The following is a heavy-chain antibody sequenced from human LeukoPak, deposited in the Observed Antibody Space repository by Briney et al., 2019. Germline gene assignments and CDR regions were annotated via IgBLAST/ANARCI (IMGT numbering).Heavy chain of an antibody. CDR3: AKGLYNSGWYRGIDY. Sequence: GGSLRLSCAASGFSFSTSAMTWVRQAPGKGLEWVSYIGDSGISTYYADSVKGRFTISRDNSKNTLHLQMTSLRAEDTAVYYCAKGLYNSGWYRGIDYWGQGTLVTVSS. D-gene: IGHD6-19*01. V-gene: IGHV3-23*01. J-gene: IGHJ4*02. CDR2: IGDSGIST. CDR1: GFSFSTSA.